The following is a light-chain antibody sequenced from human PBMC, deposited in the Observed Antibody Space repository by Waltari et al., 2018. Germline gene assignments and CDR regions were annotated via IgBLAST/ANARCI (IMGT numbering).Light chain of an antibody. Sequence: SSELTQPPSASVSPGQTARITCSGDALSNQLGYWYQQKPGQAPVLVIYKDNERASGIPERFSGSSSGTTVTLTISAVQAEYEADYYCQSANNRGTALLFGGGTKLTV. CDR3: QSANNRGTALL. J-gene: IGLJ3*02. CDR1: ALSNQL. CDR2: KDN. V-gene: IGLV3-25*03.